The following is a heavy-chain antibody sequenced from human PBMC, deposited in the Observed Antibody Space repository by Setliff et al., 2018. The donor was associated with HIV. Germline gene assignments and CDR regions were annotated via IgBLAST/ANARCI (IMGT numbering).Heavy chain of an antibody. D-gene: IGHD5-18*01. Sequence: SETLSLTCTVSGGSISSSSYYWGWIRQPPGKGLEWIANIYYSGSTFYNPSLKSRVTMSVDTSKNQFSLKLNSVTAADTAVYFCARAPGYSYSFYFDSWGQGALVTVSS. J-gene: IGHJ4*02. CDR1: GGSISSSSYY. CDR2: IYYSGST. V-gene: IGHV4-39*07. CDR3: ARAPGYSYSFYFDS.